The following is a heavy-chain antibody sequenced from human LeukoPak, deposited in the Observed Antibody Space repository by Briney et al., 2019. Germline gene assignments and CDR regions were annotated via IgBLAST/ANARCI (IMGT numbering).Heavy chain of an antibody. Sequence: ASVKVSCKASGYTFTSYGISWVRQAPGQGLEWMGWISAYNGNTNYAQKLQGRVTMTTDTSTSTAYMELGSLRPDDTAVYYCARDPGYCSSTSCPYYYYYGMDVWGQGTTVTVSS. V-gene: IGHV1-18*01. CDR3: ARDPGYCSSTSCPYYYYYGMDV. CDR2: ISAYNGNT. J-gene: IGHJ6*02. CDR1: GYTFTSYG. D-gene: IGHD2-2*01.